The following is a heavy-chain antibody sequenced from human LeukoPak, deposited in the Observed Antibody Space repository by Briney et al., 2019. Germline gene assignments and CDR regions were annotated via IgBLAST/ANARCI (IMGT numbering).Heavy chain of an antibody. V-gene: IGHV3-7*01. J-gene: IGHJ6*02. D-gene: IGHD3-16*01. CDR1: GFTFSSYW. CDR3: ARDSSYDYYYYFGMDV. Sequence: GGSLRLSCAASGFTFSSYWMSWVRQAPGKGLEWVANIKQDGSEKYYVDSVKGRSTISRDNAKNSLYLQMNSLRAEDTAVYYCARDSSYDYYYYFGMDVWGQGTTVTVSS. CDR2: IKQDGSEK.